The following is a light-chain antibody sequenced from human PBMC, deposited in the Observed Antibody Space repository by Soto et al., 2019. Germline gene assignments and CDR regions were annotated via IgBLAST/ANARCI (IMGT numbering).Light chain of an antibody. J-gene: IGKJ1*01. CDR3: QQHGTT. CDR2: GAS. V-gene: IGKV1-9*01. Sequence: QLTQAPSSLSASVGDRVTITCRASQGISSYFAWYQQKPGKAPKLLIYGASTLQSGVPSRFSGSGSGTDFTLTISRLEPEDSAVYYCQQHGTTFGQGTKVDIK. CDR1: QGISSY.